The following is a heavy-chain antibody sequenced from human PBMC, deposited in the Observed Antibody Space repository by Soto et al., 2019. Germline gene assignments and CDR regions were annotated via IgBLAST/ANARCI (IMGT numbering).Heavy chain of an antibody. CDR3: ARERGRQTYYYDSSGYSEDAFDI. J-gene: IGHJ3*02. D-gene: IGHD3-22*01. Sequence: ASVKVSCKASGYTFTSYARHWVRQAPGQRLEWMGWINAGNGNTKYSQKFQGRVTITRDTSASTAYMELSSLRSEDTAVYYCARERGRQTYYYDSSGYSEDAFDIWGQGTMVTVSS. V-gene: IGHV1-3*01. CDR2: INAGNGNT. CDR1: GYTFTSYA.